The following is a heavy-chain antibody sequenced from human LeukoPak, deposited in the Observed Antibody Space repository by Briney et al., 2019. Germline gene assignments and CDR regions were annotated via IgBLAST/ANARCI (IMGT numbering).Heavy chain of an antibody. D-gene: IGHD2-15*01. Sequence: GGSLRLSGAASGFTFSDYYMSWIRQAPGKGLEWVSYISSSSSYTNYADSVKGRFTISRDNAKNPLYLQMNSLRAEDTAVYYCAREACSGGSCYDDYWGQGTLVTVSS. V-gene: IGHV3-11*06. CDR1: GFTFSDYY. CDR2: ISSSSSYT. J-gene: IGHJ4*02. CDR3: AREACSGGSCYDDY.